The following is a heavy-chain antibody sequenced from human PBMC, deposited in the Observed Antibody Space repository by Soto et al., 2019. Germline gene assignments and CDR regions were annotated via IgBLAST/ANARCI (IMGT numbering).Heavy chain of an antibody. J-gene: IGHJ4*02. CDR1: GFTFSNGW. CDR3: TTDSAQTLWDGGPGYAVQTKIHDS. CDR2: IKSEIAGGST. V-gene: IGHV3-15*01. D-gene: IGHD2-21*01. Sequence: EVQLVESGGGFVKPGGSLRLSCAASGFTFSNGWMSWVRQAPGKGLEWVGRIKSEIAGGSTDNSAHVKGRFSISRDDARDTVQRQRNGLIAEDTAANYCTTDSAQTLWDGGPGYAVQTKIHDSWGQGTLVTGS.